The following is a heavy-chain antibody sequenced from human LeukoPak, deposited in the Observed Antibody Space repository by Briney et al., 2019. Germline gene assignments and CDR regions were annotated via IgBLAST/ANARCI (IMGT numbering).Heavy chain of an antibody. D-gene: IGHD3-16*02. CDR2: IKSKTDGGTT. CDR1: GFTFSNAW. CDR3: PTGTTRPFGGVIVPFDY. J-gene: IGHJ4*02. Sequence: PGGSLRLSCAASGFTFSNAWMNWVRQAPGKGLEWVGRIKSKTDGGTTDYAAPVKGRFTISRDDSKNTLSLPTTSLTTDHTPVYYCPTGTTRPFGGVIVPFDYWGQGTLVTVSS. V-gene: IGHV3-15*07.